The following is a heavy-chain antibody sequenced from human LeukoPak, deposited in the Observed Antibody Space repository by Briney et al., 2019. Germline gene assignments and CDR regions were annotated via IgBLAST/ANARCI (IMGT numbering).Heavy chain of an antibody. CDR2: IYYSGST. V-gene: IGHV4-59*08. CDR1: GGSISSYY. J-gene: IGHJ4*02. Sequence: SETLSLTCTVSGGSISSYYWSWIRQPPGKGLEWIGYIYYSGSTNCNPSLKSRVTISVDTSKNQFSLKLSSVTAADTAVYYCARHYYGDYYFDYWGQGTLVTVSS. CDR3: ARHYYGDYYFDY. D-gene: IGHD4-17*01.